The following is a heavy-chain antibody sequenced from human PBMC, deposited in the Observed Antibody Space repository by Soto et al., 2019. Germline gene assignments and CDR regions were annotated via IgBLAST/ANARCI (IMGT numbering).Heavy chain of an antibody. D-gene: IGHD6-6*01. J-gene: IGHJ4*02. V-gene: IGHV3-30-3*01. CDR3: ARTGQLAPPSPFDY. CDR1: GFTFSSYA. Sequence: VGSLRLSCAASGFTFSSYAMHWVRQAPGKGLEWVAVISYDGSNKYYADSVKGRFTISRDNSKNTLYLQMNSLRAEDTAVYYCARTGQLAPPSPFDYWGQGTLVTVSS. CDR2: ISYDGSNK.